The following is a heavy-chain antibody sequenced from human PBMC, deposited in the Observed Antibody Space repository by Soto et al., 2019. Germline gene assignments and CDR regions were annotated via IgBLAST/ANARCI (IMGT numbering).Heavy chain of an antibody. Sequence: APVKVSCKASGYTFTSYGISWVRQAPGQGLEWMGWISAYNGNTNYAQKLQGRVTMTTDTSTSTAYMELRSLRSDDTAVYYCARDVATRTHYYYYYGMDVWGQGTTVTVSS. CDR2: ISAYNGNT. CDR1: GYTFTSYG. D-gene: IGHD5-12*01. CDR3: ARDVATRTHYYYYYGMDV. J-gene: IGHJ6*02. V-gene: IGHV1-18*01.